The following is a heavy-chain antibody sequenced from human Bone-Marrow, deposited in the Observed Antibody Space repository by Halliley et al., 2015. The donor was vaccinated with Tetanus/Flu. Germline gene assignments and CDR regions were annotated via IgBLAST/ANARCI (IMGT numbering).Heavy chain of an antibody. CDR3: ARGGGHSDNSGYYEYAFDI. CDR1: GGSINTPGYF. CDR2: VHYSGVT. D-gene: IGHD3-22*01. J-gene: IGHJ3*02. Sequence: TLSLTCAVSGGSINTPGYFWSWIRQSPGRGLQWVGYVHYSGVTYYHPALKSRLLISLDTSKSQFSLKLSSVTAADTAVYYCARGGGHSDNSGYYEYAFDIWRQGTKVTVSS. V-gene: IGHV4-31*11.